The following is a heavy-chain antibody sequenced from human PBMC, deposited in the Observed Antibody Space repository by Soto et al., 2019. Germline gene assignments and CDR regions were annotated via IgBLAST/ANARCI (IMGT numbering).Heavy chain of an antibody. CDR2: INHSGST. J-gene: IGHJ6*02. D-gene: IGHD6-13*01. Sequence: SETLSLTCAVYGGSFSGYYWSWIRQPPGKGLEWIGEINHSGSTNYNPSLKSRVTISVDTSKNQFSLKLSSVTAADTAVYYCAILAAAAPTSYGMDVWGQGTTVTVSS. V-gene: IGHV4-34*01. CDR1: GGSFSGYY. CDR3: AILAAAAPTSYGMDV.